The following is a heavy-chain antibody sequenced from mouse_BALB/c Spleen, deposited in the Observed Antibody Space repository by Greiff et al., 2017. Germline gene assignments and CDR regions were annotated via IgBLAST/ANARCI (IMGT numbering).Heavy chain of an antibody. CDR2: ISSGGGST. J-gene: IGHJ1*01. CDR1: GFAFSSYD. Sequence: EVKLVESGGGLVKPGGSLKLSCAASGFAFSSYDMSWVRQTPEKRLEWVAYISSGGGSTYYPDTVKGRFTISRDNAKNTLYLQMSSLKSEDTAMYYCARYGYDERYFDVWGAGTTVTVSS. V-gene: IGHV5-12-1*01. D-gene: IGHD2-2*01. CDR3: ARYGYDERYFDV.